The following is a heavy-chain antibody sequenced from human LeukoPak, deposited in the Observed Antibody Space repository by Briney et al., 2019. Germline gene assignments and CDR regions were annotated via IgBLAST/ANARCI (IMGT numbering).Heavy chain of an antibody. CDR2: IYYSGST. CDR3: ARAPRWGRGYSGYNQGTTFDY. CDR1: GGSISSYY. D-gene: IGHD5-12*01. Sequence: SETLSLTCTVSGGSISSYYWSWIRQPPGKGLEWIGYIYYSGSTNYNPSLKSRVTISVDTSKNQFSLKLSSVTAADTAVYYCARAPRWGRGYSGYNQGTTFDYWGQGTLVTVSS. V-gene: IGHV4-59*12. J-gene: IGHJ4*02.